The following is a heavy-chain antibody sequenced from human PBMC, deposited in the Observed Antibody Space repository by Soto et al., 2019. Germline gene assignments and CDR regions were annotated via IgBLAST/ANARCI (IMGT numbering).Heavy chain of an antibody. Sequence: ASVKVSCKASGYTFTSYGISWVRRAPGQGLEWMGWISAYNGNTNYAQKLQGRVTMTTDTSTSTAYMELRSLRYDDTAVYYCASLWEGPGDYWGQGTLVTVSS. V-gene: IGHV1-18*01. D-gene: IGHD1-26*01. CDR3: ASLWEGPGDY. J-gene: IGHJ4*02. CDR1: GYTFTSYG. CDR2: ISAYNGNT.